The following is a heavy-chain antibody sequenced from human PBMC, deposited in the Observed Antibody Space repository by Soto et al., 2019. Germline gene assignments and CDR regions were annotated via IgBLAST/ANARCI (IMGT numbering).Heavy chain of an antibody. CDR2: ISAYNGNT. CDR1: GYTFTSYG. CDR3: ARDPRTAAGTPYYYYGMDV. V-gene: IGHV1-18*01. D-gene: IGHD6-13*01. Sequence: ASVKVSCKASGYTFTSYGISWVRQAPGQGLEWMGWISAYNGNTNYAQKLQGRVTMTTDTSTSTAYMELRSLRSDGTAVYYCARDPRTAAGTPYYYYGMDVWGQGTTVTVSS. J-gene: IGHJ6*02.